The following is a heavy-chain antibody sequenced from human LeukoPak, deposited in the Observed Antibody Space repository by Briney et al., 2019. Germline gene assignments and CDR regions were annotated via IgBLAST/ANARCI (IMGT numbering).Heavy chain of an antibody. CDR3: AGSGGSGSYYHGDY. D-gene: IGHD1-26*01. CDR1: GGTFSSYA. Sequence: ASVKVSCKASGGTFSSYAISWVRQAPGQGLEWMGGIIPIFGTANYAQKFQGRVTITADESTSTAYMELSSLRSEDTAVYYRAGSGGSGSYYHGDYWGQGTLVTVSS. J-gene: IGHJ4*02. V-gene: IGHV1-69*13. CDR2: IIPIFGTA.